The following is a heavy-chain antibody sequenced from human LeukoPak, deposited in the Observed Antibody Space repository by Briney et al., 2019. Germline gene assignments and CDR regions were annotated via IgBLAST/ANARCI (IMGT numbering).Heavy chain of an antibody. CDR2: ISGSGGST. CDR1: GFTFSSYA. D-gene: IGHD3-22*01. V-gene: IGHV3-23*01. J-gene: IGHJ3*02. Sequence: GGSLRLSCAASGFTFSSYAMSWVRQAPGKGLEWVSAISGSGGSTYYADSVKGRFTISRDNSKNTLYLQMNSLRAEDTAVYYCAKARGLGRKEITTHAFDIWGQGTMVTVSS. CDR3: AKARGLGRKEITTHAFDI.